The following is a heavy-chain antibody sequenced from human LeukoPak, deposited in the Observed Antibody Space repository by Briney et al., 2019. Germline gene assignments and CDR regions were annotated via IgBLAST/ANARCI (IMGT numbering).Heavy chain of an antibody. CDR2: IIPIFGTA. D-gene: IGHD6-19*01. CDR3: ARDSSGFLVTSLFDY. J-gene: IGHJ4*02. CDR1: GGTFSSYA. V-gene: IGHV1-69*13. Sequence: ASVKVSCKASGGTFSSYAISWVRQAPGQGLEWMGGIIPIFGTANYAQKFQGRVTITADESTSTAYMELSSLRSEDTAVYYCARDSSGFLVTSLFDYWGQGTLVTVSS.